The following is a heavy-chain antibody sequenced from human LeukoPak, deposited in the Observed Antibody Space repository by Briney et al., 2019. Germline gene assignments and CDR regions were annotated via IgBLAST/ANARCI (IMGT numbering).Heavy chain of an antibody. CDR1: GYTFTSYG. V-gene: IGHV1-46*01. CDR2: INPSGGSP. Sequence: AASVKVSCKASGYTFTSYGISWVRQAPGQGLEWMGMINPSGGSPNYAQKFQGRVTMTRDMSTSTVNMELSSLRSEDTAVYYCARAQGSYYHYYMDVWGKGTTVTVSS. CDR3: ARAQGSYYHYYMDV. D-gene: IGHD1-26*01. J-gene: IGHJ6*03.